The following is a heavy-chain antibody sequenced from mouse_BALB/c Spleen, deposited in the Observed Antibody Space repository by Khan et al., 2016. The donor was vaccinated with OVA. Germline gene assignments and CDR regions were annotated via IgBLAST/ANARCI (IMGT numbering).Heavy chain of an antibody. Sequence: QVQLKQSGAELVRPGASVKLSCKTSGYTFTSYWIHWVKQRSGQGLEWIARIYPGTDNSYYNEKLRDKATLTADKSSSTAYIQLSGLKSEDSAVYFCAREEALYYFAYWGQGTTLTVSS. CDR1: GYTFTSYW. D-gene: IGHD1-1*01. V-gene: IGHV1-76*01. CDR2: IYPGTDNS. J-gene: IGHJ2*01. CDR3: AREEALYYFAY.